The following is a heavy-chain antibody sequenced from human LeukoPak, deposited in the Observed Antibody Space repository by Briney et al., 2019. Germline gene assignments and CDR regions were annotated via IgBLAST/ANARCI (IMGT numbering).Heavy chain of an antibody. D-gene: IGHD3-22*01. CDR3: ARAMYYYDSSGYYYAFELDAFDI. V-gene: IGHV4-31*03. CDR2: IYYSGST. CDR1: GGSISSGSYY. J-gene: IGHJ3*02. Sequence: SETLSLTCTVSGGSISSGSYYWSWIRQHPGKGLEWIGYIYYSGSTYYNPSLKSRVTISVDTSKNQFSLKLSSVSAVDTAVYYCARAMYYYDSSGYYYAFELDAFDIWGQGTMVTVSS.